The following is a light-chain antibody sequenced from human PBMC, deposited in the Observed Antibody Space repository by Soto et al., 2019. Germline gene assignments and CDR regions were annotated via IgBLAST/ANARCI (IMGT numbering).Light chain of an antibody. CDR1: QSVSSSY. CDR2: GAS. J-gene: IGKJ4*01. V-gene: IGKV3-20*01. Sequence: ELVLTQSPGTLSLSPGERATLSCRASQSVSSSYLVWYQQKPGQAPRLLIYGASSRATGIPDRFSGSGSGTDFTLTINRLEPEYFAVYYCQQYGGSPPLTFGGGTKVEIK. CDR3: QQYGGSPPLT.